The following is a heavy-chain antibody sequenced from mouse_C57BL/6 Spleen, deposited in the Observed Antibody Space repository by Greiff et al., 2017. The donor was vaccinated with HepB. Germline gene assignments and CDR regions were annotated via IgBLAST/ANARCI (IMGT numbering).Heavy chain of an antibody. Sequence: QVQLQQPGAELVKPGASVKMSCKASGYTFTSYWITWVKQRPGQGLEWIGDIYPGSGSTNYNEKFKSKATLTVETSASAAYMKLSSLTSEDSAVYYCARVGFYYYGSSYEAFDDWGQGTTLTFAS. V-gene: IGHV1-55*01. CDR3: ARVGFYYYGSSYEAFDD. CDR2: IYPGSGST. CDR1: GYTFTSYW. J-gene: IGHJ2*01. D-gene: IGHD1-1*01.